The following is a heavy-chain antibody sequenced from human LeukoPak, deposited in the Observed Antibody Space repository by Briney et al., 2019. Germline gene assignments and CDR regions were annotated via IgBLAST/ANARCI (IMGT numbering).Heavy chain of an antibody. CDR1: GGSFSGYY. D-gene: IGHD4-11*01. Sequence: SETLSLTCAVYGGSFSGYYWSWIRQPPGKGREWIGEINHSGSTNYNPPIKSRVTIPVDTPKDQFSPKLSSVTAADTAVYYCARRLIDYTQRGFDPWGQGTLVTVSS. J-gene: IGHJ5*02. V-gene: IGHV4-34*01. CDR3: ARRLIDYTQRGFDP. CDR2: INHSGST.